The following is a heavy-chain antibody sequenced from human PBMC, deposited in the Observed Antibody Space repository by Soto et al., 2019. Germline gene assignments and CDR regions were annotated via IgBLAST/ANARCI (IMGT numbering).Heavy chain of an antibody. CDR2: INHSGST. CDR1: GGSFSGYY. V-gene: IGHV4-34*01. D-gene: IGHD1-1*01. CDR3: ARLEGYYYYMDV. Sequence: SETLSLTCAVYGGSFSGYYWSWIRQPPGKGLEWIGEINHSGSTNYNPSLKSRVTISVDTSKNQFSLKLSSVTAADTAVYYCARLEGYYYYMDVWGKGTTVTVSS. J-gene: IGHJ6*03.